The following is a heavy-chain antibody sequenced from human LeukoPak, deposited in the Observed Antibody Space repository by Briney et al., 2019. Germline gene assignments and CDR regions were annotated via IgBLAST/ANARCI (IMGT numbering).Heavy chain of an antibody. D-gene: IGHD2-15*01. V-gene: IGHV1-69*05. CDR3: ARGPPFVGYCSGGSCYSSSYFDY. Sequence: ASVKVSCKASGGTFSSYAISWVRQAPGQGLEWMGGIIPIFGTANYAQKFQGRVTITTDESTSTAYMELSSLRSEDTAVYYCARGPPFVGYCSGGSCYSSSYFDYWGQGTLVTVSS. J-gene: IGHJ4*02. CDR2: IIPIFGTA. CDR1: GGTFSSYA.